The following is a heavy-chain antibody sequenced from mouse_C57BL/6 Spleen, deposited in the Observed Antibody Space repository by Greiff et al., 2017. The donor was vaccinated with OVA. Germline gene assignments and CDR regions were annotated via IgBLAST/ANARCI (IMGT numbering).Heavy chain of an antibody. J-gene: IGHJ4*01. Sequence: QVQLQQSGAELARPGASVKMSCKASGYTFTSYTMHWVKQRPGQGLEWIGYINPSSGYTKYNQKFKDKATLTEDKSSSTAYMQLSSLTSEDSAVYYCARGPDYYGSSSHAMDYWGQGTSVTVSS. CDR2: INPSSGYT. D-gene: IGHD1-1*01. CDR1: GYTFTSYT. V-gene: IGHV1-4*01. CDR3: ARGPDYYGSSSHAMDY.